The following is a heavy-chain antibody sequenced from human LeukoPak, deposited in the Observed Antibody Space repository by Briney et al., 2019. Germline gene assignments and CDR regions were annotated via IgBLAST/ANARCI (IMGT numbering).Heavy chain of an antibody. V-gene: IGHV3-21*01. CDR2: ISSSSSYI. D-gene: IGHD2/OR15-2a*01. Sequence: GGSLRLSCAASGFTFSSYSMNWVRQAPGKGLEWVSSISSSSSYIYYADSVKGRFTISRDNAKNSLYLQMNSLRAEDTAVYYCAHLLSTDRSNRGCDYWGQGTLVTVSS. CDR3: AHLLSTDRSNRGCDY. CDR1: GFTFSSYS. J-gene: IGHJ4*02.